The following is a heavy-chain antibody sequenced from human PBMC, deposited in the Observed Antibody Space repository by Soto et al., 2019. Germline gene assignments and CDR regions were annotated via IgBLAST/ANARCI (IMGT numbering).Heavy chain of an antibody. CDR3: AKDSSQQLGWY. V-gene: IGHV3-23*01. D-gene: IGHD5-18*01. CDR1: GFTFSDYA. J-gene: IGHJ4*02. Sequence: EVQLLESGGGLVQPGGSLRLSCAASGFTFSDYAMTWVRQAPGKGLEWVSAISGSGGSKYYADSVKGRFTISRDHPKNTLYLQMNSMRAEDTAVYFCAKDSSQQLGWYWGQATLVTVSS. CDR2: ISGSGGSK.